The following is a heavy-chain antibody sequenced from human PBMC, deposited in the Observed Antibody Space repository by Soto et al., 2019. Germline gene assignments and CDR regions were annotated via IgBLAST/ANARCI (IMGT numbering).Heavy chain of an antibody. Sequence: SETLSLTCTVSGSSISSGGYYWSWIRQHPGKGLEWIGYIYYSGSTYYNPSLKSRVTISVDTSKNQFSLKLSSVTAADTAVYYCARSYYYDSSGLDYWGQGTLVTVSS. D-gene: IGHD3-22*01. CDR1: GSSISSGGYY. CDR3: ARSYYYDSSGLDY. V-gene: IGHV4-31*03. CDR2: IYYSGST. J-gene: IGHJ4*02.